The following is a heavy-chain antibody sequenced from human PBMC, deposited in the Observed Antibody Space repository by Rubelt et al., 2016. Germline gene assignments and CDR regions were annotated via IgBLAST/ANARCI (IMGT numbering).Heavy chain of an antibody. CDR1: GGTFSSYA. J-gene: IGHJ4*02. CDR2: IIPILGIA. CDR3: ARGVEDNNWPRFCDN. D-gene: IGHD1-1*01. V-gene: IGHV1-69*04. Sequence: QVQLVQSGAEVKKPGSSVKVSCKASGGTFSSYAISWVRQAPGQGLEWMGRIIPILGIANYAQYFQGRVTITRDQSASTAYMEMSSLTSEDTALYYCARGVEDNNWPRFCDNWGQGTLVTVSS.